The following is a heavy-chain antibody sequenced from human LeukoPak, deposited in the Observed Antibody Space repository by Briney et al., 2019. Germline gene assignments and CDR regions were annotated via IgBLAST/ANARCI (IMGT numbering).Heavy chain of an antibody. Sequence: PSETLSLTCTVSGGSISSYYWSWIRQPPGKGLEWIGYIYYSGSTNYNPSLKSRVTISVDTSKNQFSLKLSSVTAADTAVYYCASIISSSWPIFDYWGQGTLVTVSS. CDR2: IYYSGST. D-gene: IGHD6-13*01. V-gene: IGHV4-59*08. CDR3: ASIISSSWPIFDY. CDR1: GGSISSYY. J-gene: IGHJ4*02.